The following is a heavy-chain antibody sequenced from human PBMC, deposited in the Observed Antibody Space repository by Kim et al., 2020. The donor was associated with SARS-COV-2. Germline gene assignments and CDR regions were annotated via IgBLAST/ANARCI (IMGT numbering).Heavy chain of an antibody. D-gene: IGHD5-18*01. CDR3: ARSPPGVDTAMVVDY. J-gene: IGHJ4*02. Sequence: GGSLRLSCAASGFTFSDYYMSWIRQAPGKGLEWVSYISSSSSYSNYAGSVKGRFTISRDNAKNSLYLQMNSLRAEDTAVYYCARSPPGVDTAMVVDYWGQGTLVTVSS. CDR2: ISSSSSYS. V-gene: IGHV3-11*06. CDR1: GFTFSDYY.